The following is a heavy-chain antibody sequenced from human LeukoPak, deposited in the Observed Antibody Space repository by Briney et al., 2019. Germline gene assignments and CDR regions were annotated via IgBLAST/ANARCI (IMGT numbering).Heavy chain of an antibody. CDR1: GGTFSSYA. CDR2: IIPIFGTA. V-gene: IGHV1-69*05. CDR3: ARGGPYSGYDYGSWYMDV. J-gene: IGHJ6*03. D-gene: IGHD5-12*01. Sequence: SVKVSCKASGGTFSSYAISWVRQAPGQGIEWVGRIIPIFGTANYAQKFQGRVTITTDESTSTAYMELSSLRSEDTAVYYCARGGPYSGYDYGSWYMDVWGKGTTVTVSS.